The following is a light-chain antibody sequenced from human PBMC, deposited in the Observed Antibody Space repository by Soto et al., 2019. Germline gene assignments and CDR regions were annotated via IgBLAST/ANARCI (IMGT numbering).Light chain of an antibody. CDR1: QSVSSSY. J-gene: IGKJ1*01. CDR3: QQYGSSPPFT. Sequence: EIVLTQSPGTLSLSPGERATLSCRASQSVSSSYLAWYQQKPGQAPRLLIYGASSRATGIPDRFGGSGSGTDFTLTISRLEPEDFAVYYCQQYGSSPPFTFGQGTGGYQ. CDR2: GAS. V-gene: IGKV3-20*01.